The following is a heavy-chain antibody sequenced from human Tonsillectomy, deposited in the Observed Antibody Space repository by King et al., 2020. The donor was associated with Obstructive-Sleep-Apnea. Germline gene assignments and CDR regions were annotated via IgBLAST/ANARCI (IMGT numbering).Heavy chain of an antibody. D-gene: IGHD1-26*01. Sequence: PLQESGPGLVKPSETLSLICTVSGASISSSSYYWGWIRQPPGKGLEWIGSAYHNGSTHYNPSLKSRVTTSIDTSKSQFSLRLSSVTAADTAVYYCARRYSGSYPFAYWGQGTLVTVSS. CDR3: ARRYSGSYPFAY. V-gene: IGHV4-39*01. CDR1: GASISSSSYY. J-gene: IGHJ4*02. CDR2: AYHNGST.